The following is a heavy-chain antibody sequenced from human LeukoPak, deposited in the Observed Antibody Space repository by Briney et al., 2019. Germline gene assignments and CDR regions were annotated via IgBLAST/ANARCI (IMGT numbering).Heavy chain of an antibody. CDR1: GGSISNHY. CDR2: IYSSGRT. J-gene: IGHJ4*02. CDR3: ARGYADYMVHY. V-gene: IGHV4-4*07. D-gene: IGHD4-17*01. Sequence: SGALSHTCIGTGGSISNHYWRWIRPPAGKGLEWIGRIYSSGRTYHNPTVKCRVTMSVETSRKQFSLTLSSVSATDPDVYYFARGYADYMVHYWDQGPLITVSS.